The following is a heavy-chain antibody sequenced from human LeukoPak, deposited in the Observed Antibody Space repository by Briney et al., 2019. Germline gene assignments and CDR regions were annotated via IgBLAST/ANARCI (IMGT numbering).Heavy chain of an antibody. J-gene: IGHJ5*02. D-gene: IGHD5-12*01. V-gene: IGHV3-23*01. CDR3: ASGSAPWFDP. CDR2: FSGSGGST. CDR1: GFTFSSYA. Sequence: GQSLTLSCAASGFTFSSYAMSWVRQPPGKGLEWVSAFSGSGGSTYYADSVKGRFTISRDNYKNTLYLEMNSLRAEDTAVYYCASGSAPWFDPWGQGTLVTVSS.